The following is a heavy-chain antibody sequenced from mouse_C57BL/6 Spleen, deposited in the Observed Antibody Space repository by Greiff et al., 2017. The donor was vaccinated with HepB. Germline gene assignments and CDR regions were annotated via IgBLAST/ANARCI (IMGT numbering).Heavy chain of an antibody. CDR2: IRNKANGYTT. CDR1: GFTFTDYY. D-gene: IGHD1-1*01. Sequence: EVKLMESGGGLVQPGGSLSLSCAASGFTFTDYYMSWVRQPPGKALEWLGFIRNKANGYTTEYSASVKGRFTISRDNSQSILYLQMNALRAEDSATYYCARSHFTSGSPWFAYWGQGTLVTVSA. J-gene: IGHJ3*01. CDR3: ARSHFTSGSPWFAY. V-gene: IGHV7-3*01.